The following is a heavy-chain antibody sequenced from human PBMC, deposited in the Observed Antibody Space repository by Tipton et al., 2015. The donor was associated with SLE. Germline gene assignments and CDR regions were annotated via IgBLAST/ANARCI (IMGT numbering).Heavy chain of an antibody. Sequence: VKPSETPSLTCTVSGGSISSSSYYWSWIRQPPGKGLEWIGEINHSGSTNYNPSLKSRVTISVDTSKNQFSLKLSSVTAADTAVYYCARAPEMGGPFDYWGQGTLVTVSS. CDR1: GGSISSSSYY. J-gene: IGHJ4*02. CDR3: ARAPEMGGPFDY. D-gene: IGHD5-24*01. CDR2: INHSGST. V-gene: IGHV4-39*07.